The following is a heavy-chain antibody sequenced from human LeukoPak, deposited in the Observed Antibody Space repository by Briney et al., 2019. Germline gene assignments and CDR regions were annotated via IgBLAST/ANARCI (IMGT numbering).Heavy chain of an antibody. D-gene: IGHD5-18*01. Sequence: GGSLRLSCAASGFIVSNNYMTWVRQAQGKGLEWVSVIYSGGNTYSADSVQGRFTISRDNSKNTLYLQMNSLRAEDTAVYYCARGSYGFLPHAFDIWGQGTMVTVSS. J-gene: IGHJ3*02. CDR3: ARGSYGFLPHAFDI. CDR2: IYSGGNT. CDR1: GFIVSNNY. V-gene: IGHV3-53*05.